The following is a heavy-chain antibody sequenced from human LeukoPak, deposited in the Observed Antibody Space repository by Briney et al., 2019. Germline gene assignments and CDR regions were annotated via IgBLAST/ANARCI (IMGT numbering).Heavy chain of an antibody. CDR3: ASGGYDFWSGYLYYYYGMDV. J-gene: IGHJ6*02. V-gene: IGHV1-3*01. D-gene: IGHD3-3*01. CDR1: GYTFTSYA. Sequence: ASVKVSCKASGYTFTSYAMHWVRQAPGQRLEWMGWINAGNGNTKYSQKFQGRVTITRDTSASTAYMELRSLRSEDAAVYYCASGGYDFWSGYLYYYYGMDVWGQGTTVTVSS. CDR2: INAGNGNT.